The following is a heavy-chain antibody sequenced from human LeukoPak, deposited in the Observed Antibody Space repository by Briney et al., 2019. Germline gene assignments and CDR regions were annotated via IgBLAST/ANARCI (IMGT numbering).Heavy chain of an antibody. D-gene: IGHD1-26*01. Sequence: SETLSLTCTVSGGSISSSSYYWGWIRQPPGKGLEWIGSFYYTGSTFYSPSLKSRVTISVDTSKNQFSLKLSSVAAADTAVYYCARRSGTYHAFDIWGQGTMVTVSS. CDR3: ARRSGTYHAFDI. J-gene: IGHJ3*02. CDR1: GGSISSSSYY. CDR2: FYYTGST. V-gene: IGHV4-39*01.